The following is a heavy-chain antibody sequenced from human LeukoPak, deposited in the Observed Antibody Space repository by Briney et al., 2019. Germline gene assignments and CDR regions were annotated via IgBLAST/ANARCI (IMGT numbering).Heavy chain of an antibody. CDR2: IYSGGST. CDR1: GFTVSSNY. CDR3: ARHREEMAAIGAFDY. Sequence: GGSLRLSCSVSGFTVSSNYMSWLRQAPGKGLEWVSVIYSGGSTSYADPVKGRFTISRDSSKKTLYLQMNSLRAEDTAVYFCARHREEMAAIGAFDYWGQGTLVTVSS. V-gene: IGHV3-53*01. J-gene: IGHJ4*02. D-gene: IGHD5-24*01.